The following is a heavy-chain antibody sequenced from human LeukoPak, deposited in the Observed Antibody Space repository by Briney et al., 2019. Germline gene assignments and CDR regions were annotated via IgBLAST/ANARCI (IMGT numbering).Heavy chain of an antibody. J-gene: IGHJ4*02. CDR1: GYTFTSYY. D-gene: IGHD3-16*02. Sequence: ASVKVSCKASGYTFTSYYMHWVRQAPGQGLEWMGWISAYNGNTNYAQKLQGRVTMTTDTSTSTAYMELRSLRSDDTAVYYCARVGVGYYDYVWGSYREVTVFDYWGQGTLVTVSS. V-gene: IGHV1-18*04. CDR3: ARVGVGYYDYVWGSYREVTVFDY. CDR2: ISAYNGNT.